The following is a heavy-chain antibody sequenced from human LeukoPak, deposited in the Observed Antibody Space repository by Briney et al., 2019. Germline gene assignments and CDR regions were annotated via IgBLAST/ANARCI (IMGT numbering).Heavy chain of an antibody. V-gene: IGHV3-30*03. CDR2: ISYDGIHK. J-gene: IGHJ5*02. CDR3: ARDPGYRGESGWFDP. D-gene: IGHD5-18*01. CDR1: GFTFSSYG. Sequence: QPGGSLRLSCAASGFTFSSYGMHWVRQAPDKGLEWVAIISYDGIHKYYADSVKGRFTISRDNSKNTLYLQMNSLRADDTAVYYCARDPGYRGESGWFDPWGQGTLVTVSS.